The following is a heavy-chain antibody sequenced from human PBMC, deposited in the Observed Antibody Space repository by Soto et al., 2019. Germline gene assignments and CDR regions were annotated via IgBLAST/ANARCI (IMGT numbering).Heavy chain of an antibody. Sequence: SETLSLTCAVYGGSFSGYYWSWIRQPPGKGLEWIGEINHSGSTNYNPSLKSRVTISVDTSKNQFSLKLSSVTAADTAVYYCARSLRGYDNYWGQGTLVTVSS. J-gene: IGHJ4*02. CDR1: GGSFSGYY. CDR2: INHSGST. V-gene: IGHV4-34*01. D-gene: IGHD5-12*01. CDR3: ARSLRGYDNY.